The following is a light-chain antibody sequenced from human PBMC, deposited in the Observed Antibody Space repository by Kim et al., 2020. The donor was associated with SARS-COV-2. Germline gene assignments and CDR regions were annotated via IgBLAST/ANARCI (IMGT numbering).Light chain of an antibody. CDR1: SGHSNNA. J-gene: IGLJ3*02. Sequence: QLVLTQSPSASASLGASVKLTCTLSSGHSNNAIAWHQQQPEKGPRYLMKLNSDGSHNKGDGIPDRFSGSSSGAERYLTISSLQTEDEADYYCQTWGTGVWVFSGGTKLTVL. V-gene: IGLV4-69*02. CDR2: LNSDGSH. CDR3: QTWGTGVWV.